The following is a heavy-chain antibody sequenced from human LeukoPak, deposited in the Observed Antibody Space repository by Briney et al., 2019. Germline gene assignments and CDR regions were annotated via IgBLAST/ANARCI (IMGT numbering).Heavy chain of an antibody. V-gene: IGHV3-48*03. CDR2: ISRSGAYT. CDR1: GFTFNDYD. D-gene: IGHD3-10*01. CDR3: SRPLSFGELFRLDD. Sequence: GGSLRLSCAGSGFTFNDYDMNWVRQAPGKGPEWVSYISRSGAYTYYTDSVKGRFTVSRDNAKKLLFLQMDGLRAEDTALYYCSRPLSFGELFRLDDWGQGTLVTVSS. J-gene: IGHJ4*02.